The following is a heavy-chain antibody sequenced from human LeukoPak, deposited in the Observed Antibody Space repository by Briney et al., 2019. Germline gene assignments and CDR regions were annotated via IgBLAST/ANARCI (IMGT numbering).Heavy chain of an antibody. V-gene: IGHV1-2*02. D-gene: IGHD6-6*01. CDR3: ARARRPNPYSSSCVDY. Sequence: ASVKVSCKASGGTFSSYAISWVRQAPGQGLEWMGWINPNSGGTNYAQKFQGRVTMTRDTSISTAYMELSRLRSDDTAVYYCARARRPNPYSSSCVDYWGQGTLVTVSS. CDR2: INPNSGGT. J-gene: IGHJ4*02. CDR1: GGTFSSYA.